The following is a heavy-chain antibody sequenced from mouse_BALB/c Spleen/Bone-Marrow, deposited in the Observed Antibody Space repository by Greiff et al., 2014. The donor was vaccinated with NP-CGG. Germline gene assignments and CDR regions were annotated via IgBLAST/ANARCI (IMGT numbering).Heavy chain of an antibody. V-gene: IGHV2-6-5*01. D-gene: IGHD1-1*01. CDR3: AKHDTTVVLDY. CDR2: IWGGGIT. CDR1: GFSLTYYG. J-gene: IGHJ2*01. Sequence: VMLVESGPGLVAPSQSLSITCTVSGFSLTYYGVSWIRQPPGKGLEWLGVIWGGGITYYNSTLKSRLSISKDNSKSQVFLKMNSLQTDDTAMYYCAKHDTTVVLDYWGQGTTLTVSS.